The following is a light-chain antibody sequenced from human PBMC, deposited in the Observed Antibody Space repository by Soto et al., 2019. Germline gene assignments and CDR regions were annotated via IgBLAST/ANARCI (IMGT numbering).Light chain of an antibody. J-gene: IGKJ5*01. CDR3: QQYDSYSRT. V-gene: IGKV1-5*03. Sequence: DIKMTQSPSTLSASEGDRVTITCRASENIGAWLAWYQQKPGKAPKLLIYKASTLESGVPSRFSGSGSGTEFTLTISSLQPDDFATYYCQQYDSYSRTCGQGTRREI. CDR2: KAS. CDR1: ENIGAW.